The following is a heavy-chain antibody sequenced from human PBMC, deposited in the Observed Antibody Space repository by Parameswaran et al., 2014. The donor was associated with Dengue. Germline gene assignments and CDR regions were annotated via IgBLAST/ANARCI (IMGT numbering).Heavy chain of an antibody. CDR3: ARALPLRFLEWLDSAAPDYYYGMDV. V-gene: IGHV1-69*01. Sequence: WVRQAPGQGLEWMGGVIPIFGTANYAQKFQGRVTITADESTSTAYMELSSLRSEDTAVYYCARALPLRFLEWLDSAAPDYYYGMDVWGQGTTVTVSS. CDR2: VIPIFGTA. J-gene: IGHJ6*02. D-gene: IGHD3-3*01.